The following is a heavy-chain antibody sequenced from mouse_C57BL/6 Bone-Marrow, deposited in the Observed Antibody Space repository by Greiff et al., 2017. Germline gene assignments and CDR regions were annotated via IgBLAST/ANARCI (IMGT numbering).Heavy chain of an antibody. CDR1: GFTLTPYP. CDR2: ISDGSSYT. D-gene: IGHD1-3*01. Sequence: EVQVVESGGGLVTPGGSLTLSCAASGFTLTPYPMSWFPQTPEKSLEWVANISDGSSYTYYPDNVKGRFTISRDNAKNNLYLQMSHLKSEDTAMYYCARASGRYYAMDYWGQGTSVTVSS. J-gene: IGHJ4*01. V-gene: IGHV5-4*01. CDR3: ARASGRYYAMDY.